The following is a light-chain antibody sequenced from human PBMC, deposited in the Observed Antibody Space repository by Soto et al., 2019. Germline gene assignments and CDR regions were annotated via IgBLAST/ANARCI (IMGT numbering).Light chain of an antibody. Sequence: QSVLTQPRSVSGSPGQSVTISCTGTRSDIGAYNYVSWYQQHPGKAPKLVIYEVSHRPSGVSNRFSGSRSGITASLTISGLQAEDEADYYCSAYTNTSSKVFGGGTKLTVL. J-gene: IGLJ3*02. CDR3: SAYTNTSSKV. CDR1: RSDIGAYNY. V-gene: IGLV2-14*01. CDR2: EVS.